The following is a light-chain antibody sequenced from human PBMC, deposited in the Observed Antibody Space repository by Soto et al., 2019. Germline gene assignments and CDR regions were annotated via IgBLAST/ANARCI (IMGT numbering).Light chain of an antibody. CDR2: DVS. V-gene: IGLV2-14*03. CDR1: SSDVGGYNY. J-gene: IGLJ1*01. Sequence: QSALTQPASVSGSPGQSIAISCTGTSSDVGGYNYVSWYQHHPGKAPTVMIYDVSNRPSGLSDRFSGSKSGTTSSLTISGLQADDEADYYCSSDTGSRTYVFGTGTKLTVL. CDR3: SSDTGSRTYV.